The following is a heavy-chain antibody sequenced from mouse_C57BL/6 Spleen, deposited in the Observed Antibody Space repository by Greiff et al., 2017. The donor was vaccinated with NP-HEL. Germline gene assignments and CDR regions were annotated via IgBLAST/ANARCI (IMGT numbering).Heavy chain of an antibody. Sequence: VQLQQSGAELVRPGASVTLSCKASGYTFTDYEMHWVKQTPVHGLEWIGAIDPETGGTAYNQKFKGKAILTADKSSSTAYMELRSLTSEDSAVYYCTRDTTVGAGDFDYWGQGTTLTVSS. CDR1: GYTFTDYE. CDR2: IDPETGGT. V-gene: IGHV1-15*01. J-gene: IGHJ2*01. D-gene: IGHD1-1*01. CDR3: TRDTTVGAGDFDY.